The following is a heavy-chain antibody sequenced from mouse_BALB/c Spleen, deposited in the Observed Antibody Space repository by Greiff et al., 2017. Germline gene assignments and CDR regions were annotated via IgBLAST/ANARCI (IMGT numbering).Heavy chain of an antibody. Sequence: VQLQQPGAELVKPGASVKLSCKASGYTFTSYWMHWVKQRPGQGLEWIGEINPSNGRTNYNEKFKSKATLTVDKSSSTAYMQLSSLTSEDSAVYYCARSGLLRAYYFDYWGQGTTLTVSA. D-gene: IGHD2-3*01. V-gene: IGHV1S81*02. J-gene: IGHJ2*01. CDR2: INPSNGRT. CDR3: ARSGLLRAYYFDY. CDR1: GYTFTSYW.